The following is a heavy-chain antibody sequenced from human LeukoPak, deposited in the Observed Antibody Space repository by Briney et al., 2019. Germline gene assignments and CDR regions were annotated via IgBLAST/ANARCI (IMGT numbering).Heavy chain of an antibody. J-gene: IGHJ4*02. Sequence: GGSLRLSCAASGFTFSSYGMHWVRQAPGKGLEWVAFIRYDGSNEYYADSVKGRFTISRDNSKNTLYLQMNSLRAEETAVYYCAKNYYGSGSYYNHFDYWGQGTLVTVSS. CDR3: AKNYYGSGSYYNHFDY. D-gene: IGHD3-10*01. CDR1: GFTFSSYG. CDR2: IRYDGSNE. V-gene: IGHV3-30*02.